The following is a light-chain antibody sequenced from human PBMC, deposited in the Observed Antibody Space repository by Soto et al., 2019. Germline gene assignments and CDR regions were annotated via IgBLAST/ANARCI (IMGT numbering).Light chain of an antibody. CDR3: QQSYSTPRMYT. CDR1: QSISRY. V-gene: IGKV1-39*01. J-gene: IGKJ2*01. CDR2: AAS. Sequence: DIQMTQSPSSLSASVGDRVTITCRASQSISRYLNWYQQKPGKAPKLLIYAASSLQSGVPSRFSGSGSGTDFTLTISSLQPEDFATYYCQQSYSTPRMYTFGQGTKVEIK.